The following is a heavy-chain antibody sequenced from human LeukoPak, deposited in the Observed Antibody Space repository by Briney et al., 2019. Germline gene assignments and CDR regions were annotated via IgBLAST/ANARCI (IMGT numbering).Heavy chain of an antibody. CDR1: GGSISSYY. CDR2: IYTSGST. D-gene: IGHD3-22*01. CDR3: ARTQPYYYDSSGYPEVPYYFDY. J-gene: IGHJ4*02. V-gene: IGHV4-4*07. Sequence: SETLSLTCTVSGGSISSYYWSWIRQPAGKGLEWIGRIYTSGSTNYNPSLKSRVTMSVDTSKNQFSLKLSSVTAADTAVYYCARTQPYYYDSSGYPEVPYYFDYWGQGTLVTVSS.